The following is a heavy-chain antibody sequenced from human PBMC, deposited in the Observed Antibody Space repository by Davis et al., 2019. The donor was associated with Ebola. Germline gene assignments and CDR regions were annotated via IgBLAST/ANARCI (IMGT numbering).Heavy chain of an antibody. D-gene: IGHD3-9*01. J-gene: IGHJ4*02. Sequence: PGGSLRLSCAAPGFTFDDYAMHWVRQAPGKGLEWVSGISWNSGSIGYADSVKGRFTISRDNAKNSLYLQMNSLRAEDTALYYCAKDGTQSVTGYTLFDYWGQGTLVTVSS. CDR1: GFTFDDYA. CDR2: ISWNSGSI. CDR3: AKDGTQSVTGYTLFDY. V-gene: IGHV3-9*01.